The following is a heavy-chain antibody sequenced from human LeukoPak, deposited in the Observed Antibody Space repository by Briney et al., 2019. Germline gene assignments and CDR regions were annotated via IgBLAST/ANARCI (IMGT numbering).Heavy chain of an antibody. V-gene: IGHV4-59*01. CDR1: GASISDYY. CDR2: IDNSGST. CDR3: ARMTHDPHGVDV. Sequence: TSETLSLTCTVSGASISDYYWSWFRQPPGKGLEWIGYIDNSGSTNYNPSLRSRVTISVDKSKNQFSLKLSSVTAADTAVYYCARMTHDPHGVDVWDKGTTVTVSS. J-gene: IGHJ6*04. D-gene: IGHD3-10*01.